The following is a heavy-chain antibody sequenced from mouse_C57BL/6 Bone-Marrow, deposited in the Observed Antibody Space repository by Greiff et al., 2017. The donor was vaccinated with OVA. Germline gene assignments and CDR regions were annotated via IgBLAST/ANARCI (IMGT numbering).Heavy chain of an antibody. CDR2: IYPRSGNT. D-gene: IGHD2-3*01. CDR3: ASLYDSWYFDV. J-gene: IGHJ1*03. CDR1: GYTFTSYG. V-gene: IGHV1-81*01. Sequence: VQLQQSGAELARPGASVKLSCKASGYTFTSYGISWVKQRTGQGLEWIGEIYPRSGNTYYNEKFKGKATLTADKSSSTAYMELRGLTSEDSAVYFCASLYDSWYFDVWGTGTTVTVSS.